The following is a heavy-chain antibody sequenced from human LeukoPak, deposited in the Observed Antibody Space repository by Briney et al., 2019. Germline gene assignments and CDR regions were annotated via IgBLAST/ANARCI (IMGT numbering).Heavy chain of an antibody. Sequence: PSETLSLTCAVSGYSISSGYYWGWIRQPPGKGLEWIGSIYRSGSTYYNPSLKSRVTISVDTSKNQFSLKLSSVTAADTAVYYCVAGERSAYYVYWGQGTLVTVSS. CDR2: IYRSGST. CDR1: GYSISSGYY. CDR3: VAGERSAYYVY. D-gene: IGHD1-26*01. V-gene: IGHV4-38-2*01. J-gene: IGHJ4*02.